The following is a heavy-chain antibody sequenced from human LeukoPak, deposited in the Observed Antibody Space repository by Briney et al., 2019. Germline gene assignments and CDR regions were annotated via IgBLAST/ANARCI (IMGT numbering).Heavy chain of an antibody. D-gene: IGHD6-13*01. CDR3: ARSLPATVAGANWYDP. CDR2: IYSSGST. CDR1: GCSITGYH. Sequence: PSETLSLTCTVSGCSITGYHWSWIRQPPGKGLEWIGYIYSSGSTEYSPSLKSRVSMSADTSRNQLSLKLTSVTAADTAVYYCARSLPATVAGANWYDPWGQGTLVTVSS. V-gene: IGHV4-59*01. J-gene: IGHJ5*02.